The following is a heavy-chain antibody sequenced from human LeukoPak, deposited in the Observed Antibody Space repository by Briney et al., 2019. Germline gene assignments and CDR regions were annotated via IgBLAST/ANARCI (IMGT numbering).Heavy chain of an antibody. CDR1: GSTFSSYG. Sequence: GGSLRLSCAASGSTFSSYGMHWVRQAPGKGLEWVAVISYDGSNKYYADSVKGRFTISRDNSKNTLYLQMNSLRAEDTAVYYCAKNPGDYWGQGTLVTVSS. CDR3: AKNPGDY. V-gene: IGHV3-30*18. J-gene: IGHJ4*02. CDR2: ISYDGSNK.